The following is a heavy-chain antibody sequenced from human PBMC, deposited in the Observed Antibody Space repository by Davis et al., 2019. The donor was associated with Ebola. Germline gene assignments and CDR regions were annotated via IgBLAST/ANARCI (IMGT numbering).Heavy chain of an antibody. CDR1: GYSFATYW. J-gene: IGHJ3*02. D-gene: IGHD1-14*01. CDR3: ARGRYHEAFDI. V-gene: IGHV5-51*01. Sequence: GESLKISCKGSGYSFATYWIGWVRQMPGKGLEWMGIIYPGDSDTRYNPSFQGQVTMSADKSVSTASLQWSSVKASDTAMYYCARGRYHEAFDIWGQGTMVTVSS. CDR2: IYPGDSDT.